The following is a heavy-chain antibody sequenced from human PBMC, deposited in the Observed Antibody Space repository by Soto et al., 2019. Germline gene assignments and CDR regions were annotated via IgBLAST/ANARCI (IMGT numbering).Heavy chain of an antibody. CDR1: GYYISSGYY. J-gene: IGHJ4*02. CDR2: IYHSGST. Sequence: SETLSLTCAVSGYYISSGYYWAWIRQPPGKGLEWIGNIYHSGSTYYNPSLNSRVTMPVDTSKNQFSLSLRSATAADTAIYYCVRSGGTYPDHWGQGALVTVSS. CDR3: VRSGGTYPDH. D-gene: IGHD2-15*01. V-gene: IGHV4-38-2*01.